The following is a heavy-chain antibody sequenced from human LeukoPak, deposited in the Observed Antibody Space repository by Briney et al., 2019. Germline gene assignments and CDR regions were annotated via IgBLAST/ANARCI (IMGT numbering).Heavy chain of an antibody. D-gene: IGHD2-8*02. CDR1: GFTFSSYS. CDR2: ISSSSSYI. CDR3: ARDTEALGWFDP. V-gene: IGHV3-21*01. Sequence: GGSLRLSCAASGFTFSSYSMNRVRQAPGKGLECVSSISSSSSYIYYADSVKGRFTISRDNAKNSLYLQMNSLRAADTAVYYCARDTEALGWFDPWGQGTLVTVSS. J-gene: IGHJ5*02.